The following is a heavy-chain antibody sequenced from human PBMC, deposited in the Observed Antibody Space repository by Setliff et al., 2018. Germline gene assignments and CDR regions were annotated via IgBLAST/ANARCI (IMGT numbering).Heavy chain of an antibody. D-gene: IGHD3-10*01. CDR2: TNHSGST. V-gene: IGHV4-34*09. CDR3: ARELYYYGSGSWTFDP. CDR1: GGSFSGYY. J-gene: IGHJ5*02. Sequence: SETLSLTCAVYGGSFSGYYWSWIRQPPGKGLEWIGETNHSGSTNYNPSLKSRVTISVDTSKNLFSLKLSSVTAADTAVYYCARELYYYGSGSWTFDPWGQGTLVTVSS.